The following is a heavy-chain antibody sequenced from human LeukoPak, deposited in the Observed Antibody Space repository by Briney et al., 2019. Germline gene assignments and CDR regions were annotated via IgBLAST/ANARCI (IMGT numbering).Heavy chain of an antibody. J-gene: IGHJ4*02. Sequence: SETLSLTCAVYGGSFSGYYWSWIRQPPGKGLEWIGEINHSGSTNYNPSLKGRVTISVDTSKNQFSLKLSSVTAADTAVYYCARLARSYDILTGYYGSQTYYFDYWGQGTLVTVSS. CDR3: ARLARSYDILTGYYGSQTYYFDY. V-gene: IGHV4-34*01. CDR2: INHSGST. CDR1: GGSFSGYY. D-gene: IGHD3-9*01.